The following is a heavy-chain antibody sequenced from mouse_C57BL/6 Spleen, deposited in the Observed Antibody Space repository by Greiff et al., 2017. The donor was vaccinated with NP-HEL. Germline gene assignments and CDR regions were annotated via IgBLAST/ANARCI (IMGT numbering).Heavy chain of an antibody. Sequence: QVQLKQPGAELVRPGSSVKLSCKASGYTFTSYWMDWVKQRPGQGLEWIGNIYPSDSETHYNQKFKDKATLTVDKSSSTAYMQLSSLTSEDSAVYYCARAYYGGYYFDYWGQGTTLTVSS. J-gene: IGHJ2*01. CDR1: GYTFTSYW. CDR2: IYPSDSET. V-gene: IGHV1-61*01. D-gene: IGHD1-1*01. CDR3: ARAYYGGYYFDY.